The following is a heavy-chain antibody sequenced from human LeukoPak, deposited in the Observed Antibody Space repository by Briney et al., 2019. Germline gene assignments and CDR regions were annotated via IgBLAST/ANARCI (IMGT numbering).Heavy chain of an antibody. CDR1: GYSFTSYW. CDR2: IYPGDSDT. D-gene: IGHD1-26*01. V-gene: IGHV5-51*01. CDR3: ARVQKMATTQIHFYFDY. J-gene: IGHJ4*02. Sequence: KPGESLKISCKGSGYSFTSYWIGWVRQMPGKGLEWMGIIYPGDSDTRYSPSFQGQVTISADKSISTAYLQWSSLKASDTAMYYCARVQKMATTQIHFYFDYWGQGTLVTVSS.